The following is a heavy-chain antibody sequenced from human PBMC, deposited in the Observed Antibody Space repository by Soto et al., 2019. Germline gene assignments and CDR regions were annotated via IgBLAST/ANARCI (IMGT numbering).Heavy chain of an antibody. J-gene: IGHJ4*02. D-gene: IGHD1-20*01. Sequence: QVHLVQSGAEVKKPGASVKVSCKASGYTFTSYGITWVRQAPGQGLEWMGWISAHNGNTDYAQKLQGRVILTRDTSTSTAYMELRSVISDDTAVYYCARGRYGDYWGQGALVTVSS. CDR2: ISAHNGNT. CDR1: GYTFTSYG. V-gene: IGHV1-18*01. CDR3: ARGRYGDY.